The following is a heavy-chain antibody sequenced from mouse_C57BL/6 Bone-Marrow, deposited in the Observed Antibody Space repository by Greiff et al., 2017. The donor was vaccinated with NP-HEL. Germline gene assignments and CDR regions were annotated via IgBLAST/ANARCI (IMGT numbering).Heavy chain of an antibody. CDR1: GYTFTSYW. D-gene: IGHD1-3*01. V-gene: IGHV1-61*01. CDR2: IYPSDSET. CDR3: ARRIGNNYLYYAMDY. J-gene: IGHJ4*01. Sequence: VQLQQPGAELVRPGSSVKLSCKASGYTFTSYWMDWVKQRPGQGLEWIGNIYPSDSETHYNQKFKDKATLTVDKSSSTAYMQLSSLTSEDSAVYYCARRIGNNYLYYAMDYWGQGTSVTVSS.